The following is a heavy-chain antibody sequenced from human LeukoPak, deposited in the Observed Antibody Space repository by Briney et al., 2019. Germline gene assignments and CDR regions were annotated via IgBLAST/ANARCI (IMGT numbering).Heavy chain of an antibody. J-gene: IGHJ5*02. Sequence: SETLSLTCAVYGGSFSGYYWSWIRQPPGKGLEWIGEINHSGSTNYNPSLKSRVTISVDTSKNQFSLKLSSVTAADTAVCYCARARHYYGSGSYSGFDPWGQGTLATVSS. CDR3: ARARHYYGSGSYSGFDP. CDR1: GGSFSGYY. V-gene: IGHV4-34*01. D-gene: IGHD3-10*01. CDR2: INHSGST.